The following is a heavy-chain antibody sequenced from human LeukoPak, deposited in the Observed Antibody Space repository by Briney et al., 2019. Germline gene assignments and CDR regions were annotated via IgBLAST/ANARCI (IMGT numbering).Heavy chain of an antibody. J-gene: IGHJ4*02. CDR2: ISSSGSTI. D-gene: IGHD6-13*01. CDR1: GFTFSSYE. CDR3: ARVQGEQQPFDY. Sequence: GGSLRLSCAASGFTFSSYEMNWVRQAQGRGLEGVSYISSSGSTIYYADSVKGRFTISRDNAKNSLYLQMNSLRAEDTAVYYCARVQGEQQPFDYWGQGTLVTVSS. V-gene: IGHV3-48*03.